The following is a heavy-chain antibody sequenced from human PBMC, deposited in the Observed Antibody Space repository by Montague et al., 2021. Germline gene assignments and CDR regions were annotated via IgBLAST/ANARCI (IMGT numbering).Heavy chain of an antibody. D-gene: IGHD1-26*01. CDR2: IFRNGDC. J-gene: IGHJ4*02. V-gene: IGHV4-39*01. Sequence: SETLSLTCSVSGGSISSSTHYWGWNRPTPGKGLDWNGSIFRNGDCFYTPSLKSLVIISVDTSGNQFSLRLTSVTAADTAVYFCARHWEGGSDTRGIEYWGQGILVTVSS. CDR1: GGSISSSTHY. CDR3: ARHWEGGSDTRGIEY.